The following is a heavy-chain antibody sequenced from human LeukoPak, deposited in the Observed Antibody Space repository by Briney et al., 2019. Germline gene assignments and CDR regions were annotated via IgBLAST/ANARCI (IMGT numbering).Heavy chain of an antibody. CDR1: GFTFEDYA. CDR2: IGWDGGST. D-gene: IGHD5-18*01. J-gene: IGHJ4*02. V-gene: IGHV3-43*01. CDR3: AKTIGGYNYGADH. Sequence: PGGSLRLSCAASGFTFEDYAMQWVRQGPGKGLEWVSLIGWDGGSTYYADSVKGRFTISRDNSKNPLYLQMNSLRTEDTALYYCAKTIGGYNYGADHWGQGTLVTVSS.